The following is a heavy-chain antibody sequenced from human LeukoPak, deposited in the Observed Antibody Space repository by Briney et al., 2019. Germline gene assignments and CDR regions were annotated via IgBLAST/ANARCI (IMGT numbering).Heavy chain of an antibody. D-gene: IGHD2-21*02. CDR2: IYYSGST. V-gene: IGHV4-59*06. CDR1: GGSISSYY. CDR3: AREVVTATIRLFDC. Sequence: SETLSLTCTVSGGSISSYYWSWIRQHPGKGLEWIGYIYYSGSTYYNPSLKSRVTISVDTSKNQFSLKLSSVTAADTAVYYCAREVVTATIRLFDCWGQGTLVTVSS. J-gene: IGHJ4*02.